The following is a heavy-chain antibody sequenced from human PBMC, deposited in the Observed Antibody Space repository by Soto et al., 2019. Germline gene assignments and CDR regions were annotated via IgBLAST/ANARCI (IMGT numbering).Heavy chain of an antibody. CDR2: IKEDGSQK. Sequence: GXSLRLSCAASGFTFSSYWLSWVRQAPGRRLVWVGNIKEDGSQKYYVDSVTGRSTVSRDNAKNSLYLQMNSLRAEDTAVYYCARATGADKEDYWGQGTLVTVSS. V-gene: IGHV3-7*04. CDR3: ARATGADKEDY. J-gene: IGHJ4*02. CDR1: GFTFSSYW. D-gene: IGHD3-10*01.